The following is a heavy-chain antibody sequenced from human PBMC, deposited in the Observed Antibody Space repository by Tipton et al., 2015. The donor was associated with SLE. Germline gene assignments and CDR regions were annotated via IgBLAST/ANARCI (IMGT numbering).Heavy chain of an antibody. CDR2: IYYSGST. V-gene: IGHV4-59*08. CDR1: GGSFSGYY. Sequence: TLSLTCAVYGGSFSGYYWSWIRQPPGKGLEWIGYIYYSGSTYYNPSLKSRVTISVDTSKNQFSLKLSSVTAAVTAVYYCARGDGYNFDYWGQGTLVTVSS. D-gene: IGHD5-24*01. CDR3: ARGDGYNFDY. J-gene: IGHJ4*02.